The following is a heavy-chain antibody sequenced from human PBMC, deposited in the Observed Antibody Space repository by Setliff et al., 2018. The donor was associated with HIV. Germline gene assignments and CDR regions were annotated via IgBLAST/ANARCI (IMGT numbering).Heavy chain of an antibody. J-gene: IGHJ4*02. CDR1: GYTFTTYY. CDR2: INPSSTST. D-gene: IGHD3-9*01. Sequence: ASVKVSCKASGYTFTTYYIHWVRQAPGQGLEWMGIINPSSTSTNYAQRFQGRVTMTRDTSISTAYMELSRLRSDDTAVYYCARGSLLGYFDWLFPDWGQGTLVTVSS. V-gene: IGHV1-46*01. CDR3: ARGSLLGYFDWLFPD.